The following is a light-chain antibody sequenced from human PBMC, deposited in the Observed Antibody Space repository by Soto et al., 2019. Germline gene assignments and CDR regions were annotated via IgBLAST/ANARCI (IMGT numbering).Light chain of an antibody. CDR2: DVN. J-gene: IGLJ1*01. CDR3: SSYTSSRTRV. CDR1: SSDIGGYNY. V-gene: IGLV2-14*03. Sequence: QSVLTQPASVSGSPGQSITISCTGTSSDIGGYNYVSWYQHHPGKAPKLIIYDVNNRPSGVSIRFSGSKSGNTASLTISGLQTEDEADYYCSSYTSSRTRVFGTGTKVTVL.